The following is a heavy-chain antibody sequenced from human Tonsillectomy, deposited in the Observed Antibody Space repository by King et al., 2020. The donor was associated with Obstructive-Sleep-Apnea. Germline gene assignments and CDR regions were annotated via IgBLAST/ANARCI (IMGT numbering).Heavy chain of an antibody. CDR2: IYYSGST. CDR3: ARDGSGGWFDP. Sequence: QLQESGPGLVKPSETLSLTCTVSGGSISSSSYYWGWIRQPPGKGLEWMGSIYYSGSTYSNPSLKSRVTISVYTSKNQFSLKLSSVTAADTAVYYCARDGSGGWFDPWGQGTLVTVSS. D-gene: IGHD3-10*01. V-gene: IGHV4-39*07. CDR1: GGSISSSSYY. J-gene: IGHJ5*02.